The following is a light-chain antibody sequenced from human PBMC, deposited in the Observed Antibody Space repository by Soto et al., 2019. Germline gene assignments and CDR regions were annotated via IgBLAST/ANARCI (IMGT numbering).Light chain of an antibody. Sequence: DIVMPQSPATLSVAPGESFTFSCRASPGVSRKLAWYQHNPGQDPRLLISGASTGATGIPARFSGSGSGTEFTLTISSLQPDDFAIYYCQQYNSYSTFGQGNKVDIK. CDR1: PGVSRK. CDR2: GAS. V-gene: IGKV3-15*01. CDR3: QQYNSYST. J-gene: IGKJ1*01.